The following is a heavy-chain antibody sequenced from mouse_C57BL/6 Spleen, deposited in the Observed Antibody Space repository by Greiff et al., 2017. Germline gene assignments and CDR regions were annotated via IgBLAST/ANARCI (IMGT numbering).Heavy chain of an antibody. Sequence: VKLVESDAELVKPGASVKISCKVSGYTFTDHTIHWMKQRPEQGLEWIGYIYPRDGSTKYNEKFKGKATLTADKSSSTAYMQLNSLTSEDSPVYFCARGGDSPHYFDYWGQGTTLTVSS. CDR2: IYPRDGST. V-gene: IGHV1-78*01. D-gene: IGHD3-3*01. CDR1: GYTFTDHT. J-gene: IGHJ2*01. CDR3: ARGGDSPHYFDY.